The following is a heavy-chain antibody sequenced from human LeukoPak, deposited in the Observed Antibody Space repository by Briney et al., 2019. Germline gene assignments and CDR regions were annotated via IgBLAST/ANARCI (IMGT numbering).Heavy chain of an antibody. Sequence: SETLSLTCTVSGYSISSGYYWAWIRQPPGKGLQWIGNIYHSGSTNYNPSLKSRVTISVDTSKNQFSLKLSSVTAADTAVYYCARRVMFAAAGTLPFDYWGQGTLVTVSS. V-gene: IGHV4-38-2*02. CDR1: GYSISSGYY. CDR3: ARRVMFAAAGTLPFDY. CDR2: IYHSGST. D-gene: IGHD6-13*01. J-gene: IGHJ4*02.